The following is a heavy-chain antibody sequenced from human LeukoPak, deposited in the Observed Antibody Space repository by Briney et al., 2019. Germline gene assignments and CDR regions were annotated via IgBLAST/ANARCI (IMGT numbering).Heavy chain of an antibody. J-gene: IGHJ4*02. Sequence: SETLSLTCAVCGGSFSGYYWSWIRQPPGKGLEWIGEINHSGRTNYNPSLKSRVTISVDTSKNQFSLKLSSVTAADTAVYYCARSTWNFDYWGQGTLVTVSS. CDR1: GGSFSGYY. V-gene: IGHV4-34*01. CDR2: INHSGRT. D-gene: IGHD2-2*01. CDR3: ARSTWNFDY.